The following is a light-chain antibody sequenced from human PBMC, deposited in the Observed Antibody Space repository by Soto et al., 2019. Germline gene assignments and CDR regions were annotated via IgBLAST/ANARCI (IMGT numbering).Light chain of an antibody. CDR3: QVWDSSSDHPEVV. CDR2: YDS. V-gene: IGLV3-21*04. Sequence: SYELTQPPSVSVAPGKTARITCGGNKIGSKSVHWYQQKPGQAPVLVIYYDSDRPSGIPERFSGSNSGNTATLTIGRVEAGDEADYYCQVWDSSSDHPEVVFGGRTKVTVL. CDR1: KIGSKS. J-gene: IGLJ2*01.